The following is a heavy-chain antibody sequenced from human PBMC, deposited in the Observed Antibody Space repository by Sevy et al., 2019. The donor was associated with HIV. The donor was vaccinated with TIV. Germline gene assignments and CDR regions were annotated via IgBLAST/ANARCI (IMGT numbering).Heavy chain of an antibody. D-gene: IGHD6-19*01. V-gene: IGHV3-15*01. Sequence: GGSLKLSCAASGFTFSNAWMSWVRQAPGKGLEWVGRIKSKTDGGTTDYAAPVKGRFTISRDDSKNTLYLQMNSLKTEDTAVYYCVYTQWLAQGYFDYWGQGTLVTVSS. CDR2: IKSKTDGGTT. CDR1: GFTFSNAW. J-gene: IGHJ4*02. CDR3: VYTQWLAQGYFDY.